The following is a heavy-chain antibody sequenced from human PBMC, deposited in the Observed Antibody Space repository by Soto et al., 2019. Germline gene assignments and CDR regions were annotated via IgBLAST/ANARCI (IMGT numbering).Heavy chain of an antibody. J-gene: IGHJ4*01. CDR1: GCEFKLRKYW. Sequence: GESLQIWCNASGCEFKLRKYWIAWVLQMPEKGLEWMGVISPGDSNTRYSPSFRGQVTFSADNSLNTAYLQWNTLRASDTAIYYCSRLTDESGSRHYFDSWRHGTLVTV. CDR3: SRLTDESGSRHYFDS. V-gene: IGHV5-51*01. D-gene: IGHD5-12*01. CDR2: ISPGDSNT.